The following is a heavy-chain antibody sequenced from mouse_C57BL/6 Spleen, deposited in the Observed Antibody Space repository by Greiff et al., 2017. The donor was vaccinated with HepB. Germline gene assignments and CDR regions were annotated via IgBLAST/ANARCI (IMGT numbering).Heavy chain of an antibody. J-gene: IGHJ1*03. Sequence: LVESGPELVKPGASVKISCKASGYAFSSSWMNWVKQRPGKGLEWIGRIYPGDGDTNYNGKFKGKATLTADKSSSTAYMQLSSLTSEDSAVYVCARIPVISAVVPLGGWGTGTTVTVSS. CDR2: IYPGDGDT. CDR1: GYAFSSSW. V-gene: IGHV1-82*01. CDR3: ARIPVISAVVPLGG. D-gene: IGHD1-1*01.